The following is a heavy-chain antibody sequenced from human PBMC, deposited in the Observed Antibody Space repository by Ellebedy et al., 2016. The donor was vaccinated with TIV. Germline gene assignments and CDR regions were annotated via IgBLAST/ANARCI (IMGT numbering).Heavy chain of an antibody. Sequence: ASVKVSCKASGYTFTGYYMHWVRQAPGQGLEWMGWINPNSDGTNYAQKFQGRVTMTRDTSINTAYMELSRLRSDDTAVYYCARGSSSRWYVAFDIWGQGTMVTVSS. CDR2: INPNSDGT. D-gene: IGHD6-13*01. CDR3: ARGSSSRWYVAFDI. J-gene: IGHJ3*02. V-gene: IGHV1-2*02. CDR1: GYTFTGYY.